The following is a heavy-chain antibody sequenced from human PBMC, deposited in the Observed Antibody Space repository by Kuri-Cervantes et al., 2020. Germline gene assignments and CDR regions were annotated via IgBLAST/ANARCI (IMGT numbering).Heavy chain of an antibody. D-gene: IGHD2-15*01. CDR3: ARLGYCSGGSCYPDYYYMDV. Sequence: ASVKVSCKASGYTFTSYGISWVRQAPGQGLEWMGWISAYNGDTNYAQKLQGRVTMTTDTSTSTAYMELRSLRSDDTAVYYCARLGYCSGGSCYPDYYYMDVWGKGTTVTVSS. J-gene: IGHJ6*03. CDR2: ISAYNGDT. V-gene: IGHV1-18*01. CDR1: GYTFTSYG.